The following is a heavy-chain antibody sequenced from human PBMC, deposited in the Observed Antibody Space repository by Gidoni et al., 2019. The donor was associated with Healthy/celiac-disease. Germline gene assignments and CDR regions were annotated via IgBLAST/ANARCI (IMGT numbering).Heavy chain of an antibody. CDR2: ISGSGGST. D-gene: IGHD3-3*01. CDR3: AKALFGVAPSTPNWFDP. V-gene: IGHV3-23*01. CDR1: GFTFSSYA. Sequence: EVQLLESGGGLVQPGGSLRLSCAASGFTFSSYAMSWVRQAPGKGLGWVSAISGSGGSTYYADSVKGRFTISRDNSKNTLYLQMNSLRAEDTAVYYCAKALFGVAPSTPNWFDPWGQGTLVTVSS. J-gene: IGHJ5*02.